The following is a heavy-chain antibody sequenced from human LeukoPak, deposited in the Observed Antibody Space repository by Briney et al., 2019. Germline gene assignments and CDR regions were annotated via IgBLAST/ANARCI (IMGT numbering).Heavy chain of an antibody. Sequence: PGGSLRLSCAASGFTFSSYSMNWVRQAPGKGLEWVSSISSSSSYIYYADSVKGRFTISRDNAKNSLYLQMNSLRAEDTAVYYCARDDGEWALKPNAFDIWGQGTMVTVSS. CDR2: ISSSSSYI. D-gene: IGHD3-10*01. CDR1: GFTFSSYS. CDR3: ARDDGEWALKPNAFDI. J-gene: IGHJ3*02. V-gene: IGHV3-21*01.